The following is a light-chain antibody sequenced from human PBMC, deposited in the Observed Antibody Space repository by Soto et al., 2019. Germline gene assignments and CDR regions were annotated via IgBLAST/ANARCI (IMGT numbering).Light chain of an antibody. J-gene: IGKJ3*01. V-gene: IGKV3-20*01. CDR2: GAS. Sequence: EIVLTQSPGTLSLSPGERATLSCRASQSFSSSYLAWYQQKPGQAPRLLIYGASSRATGIPARFSGRGSGTDFTLTISRLEPEDFAVYYCQQYGSSPFTFGPGTKVDIK. CDR3: QQYGSSPFT. CDR1: QSFSSSY.